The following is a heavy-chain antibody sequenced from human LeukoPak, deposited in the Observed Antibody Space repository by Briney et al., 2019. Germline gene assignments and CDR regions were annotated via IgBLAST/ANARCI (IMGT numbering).Heavy chain of an antibody. CDR1: GYTYTSYG. J-gene: IGHJ4*02. V-gene: IGHV1-18*01. CDR3: ARDQYDSVWGSYRPYFDY. Sequence: GASVTVSFKASGYTYTSYGISWVRQAPGQGLDWMGSINIYNGNTKYAQNFQGRVTMTTDTSTSTAYMELRSLRYDDTAVYYCARDQYDSVWGSYRPYFDYWGQGTLVTVSS. D-gene: IGHD3-16*02. CDR2: INIYNGNT.